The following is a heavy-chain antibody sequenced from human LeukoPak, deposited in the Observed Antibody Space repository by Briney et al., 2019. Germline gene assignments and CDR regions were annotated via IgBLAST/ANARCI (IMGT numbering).Heavy chain of an antibody. D-gene: IGHD3-9*01. V-gene: IGHV3-7*01. CDR2: IKQDGSEK. CDR1: GFTFSSYW. Sequence: GGSLRLSCAASGFTFSSYWMSWVRQAPGKGLEWVANIKQDGSEKYYVDSVKGRFTISRDNAKNSLYLQMNSLRAEDTAVYYCARVGVLRYFDWLPTGEAFDIWGQGTMVTVSS. J-gene: IGHJ3*02. CDR3: ARVGVLRYFDWLPTGEAFDI.